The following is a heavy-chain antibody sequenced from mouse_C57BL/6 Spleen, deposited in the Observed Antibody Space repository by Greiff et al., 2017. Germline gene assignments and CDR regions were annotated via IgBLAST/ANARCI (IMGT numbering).Heavy chain of an antibody. Sequence: VQLQQPGAELVKPGASVKMSCKASGYTFTSYWITWVKQRPGQGLEWIGDIYPGSGSTNYNEKFKSKATLTVDTSSSTAYMQLSSLTSEDSAVYYCARTKEGYYVLYYFDYWGQGTTLTVSS. CDR3: ARTKEGYYVLYYFDY. CDR2: IYPGSGST. V-gene: IGHV1-55*01. J-gene: IGHJ2*01. CDR1: GYTFTSYW. D-gene: IGHD2-3*01.